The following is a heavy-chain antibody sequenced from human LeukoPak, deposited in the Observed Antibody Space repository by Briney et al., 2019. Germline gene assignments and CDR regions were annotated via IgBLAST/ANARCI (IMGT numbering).Heavy chain of an antibody. D-gene: IGHD2-15*01. CDR2: ISSSGSTI. Sequence: PGGSLGLSCAASGFTFSGYEIIWVRQAPGKGLEWISYISSSGSTIYSADSVKGRFTISRDNAKNSLYLQMNSLRAEDTAVYYCARDCGGGSCYGPYDAFDIWGQGTMVTVSS. CDR3: ARDCGGGSCYGPYDAFDI. CDR1: GFTFSGYE. J-gene: IGHJ3*02. V-gene: IGHV3-48*03.